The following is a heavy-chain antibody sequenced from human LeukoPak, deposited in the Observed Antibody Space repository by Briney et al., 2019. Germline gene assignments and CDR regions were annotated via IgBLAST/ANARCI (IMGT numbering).Heavy chain of an antibody. V-gene: IGHV3-23*01. CDR2: ISGSGGST. CDR3: AKDHSPPFYYYYYYMDV. Sequence: GGSLRLSCAASGFTFSNYGMNWVRQAPGKGLEWVSGISGSGGSTYSADSVKGRFIISRDNSKNTLYLQMNSLRAEDTTVYYCAKDHSPPFYYYYYYMDVWGKGTTVTVSS. CDR1: GFTFSNYG. J-gene: IGHJ6*03.